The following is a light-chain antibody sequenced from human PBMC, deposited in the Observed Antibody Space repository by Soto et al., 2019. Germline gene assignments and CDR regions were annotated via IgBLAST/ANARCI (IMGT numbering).Light chain of an antibody. V-gene: IGKV3D-20*02. CDR1: QSISGRY. J-gene: IGKJ4*01. Sequence: ETVLTQSPGTLSLSPGERASLSCRASQSISGRYLAWYQQKPGQAPRLLIYDASSRATGIPDRFSGSGSGTDFILTISRLEPEDFAVYYCQQRNNWPPVTFGGGTKVEIK. CDR3: QQRNNWPPVT. CDR2: DAS.